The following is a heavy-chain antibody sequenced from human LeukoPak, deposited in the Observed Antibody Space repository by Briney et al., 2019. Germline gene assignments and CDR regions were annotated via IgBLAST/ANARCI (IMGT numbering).Heavy chain of an antibody. D-gene: IGHD3-22*01. Sequence: GGSLRLSCSASGFTFSSYEMNWVRQAPGKGLEWVSYISGSGSSIYYADSVKGRFTISRDNAKNSLYLQMNSLRAEDTAVYYCARLYSSGYHYDYWGQGTLVTV. CDR2: ISGSGSSI. CDR1: GFTFSSYE. CDR3: ARLYSSGYHYDY. V-gene: IGHV3-48*03. J-gene: IGHJ4*02.